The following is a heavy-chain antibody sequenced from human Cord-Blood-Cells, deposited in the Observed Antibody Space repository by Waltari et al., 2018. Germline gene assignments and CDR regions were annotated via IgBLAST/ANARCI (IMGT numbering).Heavy chain of an antibody. CDR3: AGSLGSGYYVPDAFDI. CDR2: INHSGST. CDR1: GGSFSGYY. Sequence: QVQLQQWGAGLLKPSETLSLTCAVYGGSFSGYYWSWIRQPPGKGLEWIGEINHSGSTNHTPSLKSRVTISVDTSKNQFSLKLSSVTAADTAVYYCAGSLGSGYYVPDAFDIWGQGTMVTVSS. J-gene: IGHJ3*02. V-gene: IGHV4-34*01. D-gene: IGHD3-3*01.